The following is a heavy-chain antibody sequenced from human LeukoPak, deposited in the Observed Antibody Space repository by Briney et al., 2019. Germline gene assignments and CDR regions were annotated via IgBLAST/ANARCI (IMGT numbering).Heavy chain of an antibody. D-gene: IGHD6-19*01. J-gene: IGHJ4*02. V-gene: IGHV2-5*01. CDR3: AHTIEEHWLVAFDY. Sequence: SGPTLVKPTQTLTLTCTFSGFSLTTRGVGVGWIRQPPGKALEWLAVIYWNDDKRYSPSLKTGRAITKDTSKNQVVLTMANVDPVDTATYSCAHTIEEHWLVAFDYWGQGTLVTVSS. CDR1: GFSLTTRGVG. CDR2: IYWNDDK.